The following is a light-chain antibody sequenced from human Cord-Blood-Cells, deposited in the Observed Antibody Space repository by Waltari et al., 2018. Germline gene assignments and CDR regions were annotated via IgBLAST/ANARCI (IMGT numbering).Light chain of an antibody. V-gene: IGLV2-23*01. CDR3: CSYAGSNWV. CDR2: EGS. Sequence: QSALTQPASVSGSPGQSITISCTGTSSDVGGYKLVSWYQQHPGKAPNLMIYEGSKRPSGVSNRFSGSKSGNTASLTISGLQAEDEADYYCCSYAGSNWVFGGGTKLTVL. J-gene: IGLJ3*02. CDR1: SSDVGGYKL.